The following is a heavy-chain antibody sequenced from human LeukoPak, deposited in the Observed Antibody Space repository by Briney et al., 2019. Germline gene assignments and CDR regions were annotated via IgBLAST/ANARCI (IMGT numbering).Heavy chain of an antibody. CDR3: ASMATIRSGFDY. J-gene: IGHJ4*02. V-gene: IGHV4-38-2*01. CDR2: IYHSGST. Sequence: PSETLSLTCAVSGYSISSGFYWGWIRQPPGKGLEWIGSIYHSGSTYYNPSLKSRVTISVDTSKNQFSLKLSSVTAADTAVYYCASMATIRSGFDYWGQGTLVTVSS. D-gene: IGHD5-24*01. CDR1: GYSISSGFY.